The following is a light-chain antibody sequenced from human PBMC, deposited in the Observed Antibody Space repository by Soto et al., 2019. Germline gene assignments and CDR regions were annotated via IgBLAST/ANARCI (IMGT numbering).Light chain of an antibody. Sequence: ALTQPPSASGTPGQRVTISCSTSSSNIGGNTVNWYQQVPGTAPKLLIYSYDQRPSGVPDRFSGSKSGTSASLAISGLQSEDEADYYCAAWDASLNGYVFGTGTKVTVL. V-gene: IGLV1-44*01. CDR2: SYD. CDR3: AAWDASLNGYV. CDR1: SSNIGGNT. J-gene: IGLJ1*01.